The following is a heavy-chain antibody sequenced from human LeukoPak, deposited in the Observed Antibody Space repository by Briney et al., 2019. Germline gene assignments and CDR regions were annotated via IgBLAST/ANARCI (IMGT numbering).Heavy chain of an antibody. CDR1: GGSFSGYY. Sequence: SETLSLTCAVYGGSFSGYYSSWIRQPPGKGLEWIGEINHSGSTNYNPSLKSRVTISVDTSKNQFSLKLSSVTAADTAVYYCARGWGPIVVVVAATPGNWFDPWGQGTLVTVSS. V-gene: IGHV4-34*01. D-gene: IGHD2-15*01. CDR2: INHSGST. CDR3: ARGWGPIVVVVAATPGNWFDP. J-gene: IGHJ5*02.